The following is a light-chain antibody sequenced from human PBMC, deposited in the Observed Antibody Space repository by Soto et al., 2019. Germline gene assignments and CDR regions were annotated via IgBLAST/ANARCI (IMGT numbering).Light chain of an antibody. V-gene: IGLV2-23*02. CDR2: EVR. CDR3: CSYAGTSTLV. J-gene: IGLJ2*01. CDR1: SSDVGSYDL. Sequence: QSALTQPASVSGSPGQSITISCTGTSSDVGSYDLVSWNQQHPGKAPKLMIYEVRKRPSGLSNRFSGSKSGNTASLTISGLQAEDEADYYCCSYAGTSTLVFGRGTKVTVL.